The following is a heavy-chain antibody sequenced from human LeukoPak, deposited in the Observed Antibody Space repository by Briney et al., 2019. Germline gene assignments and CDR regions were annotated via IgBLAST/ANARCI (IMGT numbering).Heavy chain of an antibody. D-gene: IGHD4-17*01. Sequence: PGGSLRLSCAASGSTFSSYAMSWVRQAPGKGLEWVSAISGSGGSTYYADSVKGRFTISRDNSKNTLYLQMNSLRAEDTAAYYCAKDSLTTVTSLGYFDYWGQGTLVTVSS. CDR3: AKDSLTTVTSLGYFDY. CDR2: ISGSGGST. V-gene: IGHV3-23*01. J-gene: IGHJ4*02. CDR1: GSTFSSYA.